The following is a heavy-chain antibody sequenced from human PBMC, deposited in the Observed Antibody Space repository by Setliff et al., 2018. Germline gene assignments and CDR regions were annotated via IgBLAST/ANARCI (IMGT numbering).Heavy chain of an antibody. D-gene: IGHD3-10*01. CDR3: ARNYYGSGSYYLKVVYYYYGMDV. CDR2: FDPEDGET. J-gene: IGHJ6*02. V-gene: IGHV1-24*01. CDR1: GYTLTELS. Sequence: GASVKVSCKVSGYTLTELSMHWVRQAPGKGLEWMGGFDPEDGETIYAQKFQGRVTMTEDTSTDTAYMELSSLRSEDTAVYYCARNYYGSGSYYLKVVYYYYGMDVWGQGTTVTVSS.